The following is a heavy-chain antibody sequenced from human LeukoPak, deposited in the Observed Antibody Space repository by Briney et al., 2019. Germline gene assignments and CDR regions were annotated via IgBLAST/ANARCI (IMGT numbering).Heavy chain of an antibody. CDR3: ARGNYGYYYYYGMDV. Sequence: GASVKVSCKASGHTFTSYDINWVRQATGQGLEWMGWMNPNSGNTGYAQKFQGRVTMTRNTSISTAYMELSSLRSEDTAVYYCARGNYGYYYYYGMDVWGQGTTVTVSS. D-gene: IGHD4-17*01. V-gene: IGHV1-8*01. J-gene: IGHJ6*02. CDR1: GHTFTSYD. CDR2: MNPNSGNT.